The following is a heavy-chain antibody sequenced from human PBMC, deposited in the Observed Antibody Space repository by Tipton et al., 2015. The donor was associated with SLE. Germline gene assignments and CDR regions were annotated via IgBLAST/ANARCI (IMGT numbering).Heavy chain of an antibody. CDR1: GFTFSDSW. Sequence: GSLRLSCAASGFTFSDSWMHWVRQAPGKGLVWVALINRDGSSPTYADSVKGRFTISRDNARNTLLLQMNSLTADDTAMYYCVSGTNGCFDYWGQGALVPVSS. J-gene: IGHJ4*02. D-gene: IGHD1-26*01. CDR2: INRDGSSP. CDR3: VSGTNGCFDY. V-gene: IGHV3-74*03.